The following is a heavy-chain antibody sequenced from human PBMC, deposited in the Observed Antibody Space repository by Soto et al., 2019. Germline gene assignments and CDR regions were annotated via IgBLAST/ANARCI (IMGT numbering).Heavy chain of an antibody. Sequence: PGGSLRLSCAASGFTVSSNYMTWVRQAPGKGLEWVSVIYSGGSTFYADSVKGRFTISRDNSKNTLYLQMNSLRVEDTAVYYCARDIGTPPAYWGQGTLVTVSS. CDR3: ARDIGTPPAY. D-gene: IGHD1-7*01. J-gene: IGHJ4*02. V-gene: IGHV3-66*01. CDR1: GFTVSSNY. CDR2: IYSGGST.